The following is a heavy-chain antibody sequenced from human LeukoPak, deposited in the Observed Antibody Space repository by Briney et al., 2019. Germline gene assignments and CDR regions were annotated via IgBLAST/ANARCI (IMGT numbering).Heavy chain of an antibody. CDR3: ARSIAAAGGYYYYMDV. V-gene: IGHV4-4*07. Sequence: SETLSLTCTVSGGSISRYYWSWIRQPAGKGLEWIGRIYTSGSTNYNPSLKSRVTMSVDTSKNQFSLTLSSVTAADTAVYYCARSIAAAGGYYYYMDVWGKGTTVTVSS. CDR2: IYTSGST. CDR1: GGSISRYY. D-gene: IGHD6-13*01. J-gene: IGHJ6*03.